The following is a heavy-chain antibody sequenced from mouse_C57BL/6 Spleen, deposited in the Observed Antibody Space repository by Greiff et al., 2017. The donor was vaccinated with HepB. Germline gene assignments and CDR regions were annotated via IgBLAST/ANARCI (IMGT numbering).Heavy chain of an antibody. CDR3: ARTGTGFDY. CDR2: IYPGDGDT. J-gene: IGHJ2*01. Sequence: SFASLVHPFASLQISCTASFYAFSSYLMNWVKQRPGKGLEWIGHIYPGDGDTNYNGKFKCKATLTADKSSSTAYMQLSSLTSEDSAVYFCARTGTGFDYWGQGTTLTVSS. D-gene: IGHD4-1*01. V-gene: IGHV1-80*01. CDR1: FYAFSSYL.